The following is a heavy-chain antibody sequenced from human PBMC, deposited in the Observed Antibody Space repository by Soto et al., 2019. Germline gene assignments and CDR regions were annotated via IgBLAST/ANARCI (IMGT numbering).Heavy chain of an antibody. J-gene: IGHJ6*02. D-gene: IGHD3-16*02. CDR1: GGTFSSYA. CDR2: IIPIFGTA. Sequence: QVQLVQSGAEVKKPGSSVKVSCKASGGTFSSYAISWVRQAPGQGLEWMGGIIPIFGTANYAQKFQGRVTITADEYTSTAYMELSSLRSEDTAVYYCARGRRYDYVWGSYRPLDYYYYGMDVWGQGTTVTVSS. CDR3: ARGRRYDYVWGSYRPLDYYYYGMDV. V-gene: IGHV1-69*01.